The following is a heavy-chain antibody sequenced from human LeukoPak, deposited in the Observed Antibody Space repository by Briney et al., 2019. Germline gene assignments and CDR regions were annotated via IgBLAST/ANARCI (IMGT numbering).Heavy chain of an antibody. CDR1: GGSLSGYY. CDR3: ARKGANWGSPYYYYYCMDV. Sequence: PSETLSLTCAVSGGSLSGYYWGWIRQPPGKGLEWIGSIYYSGSTYYNPSLKSRVTISVDTSKNQFSLKLSSVTAADTAVYYCARKGANWGSPYYYYYCMDVWGKGTTVTVSS. J-gene: IGHJ6*03. V-gene: IGHV4-39*07. CDR2: IYYSGST. D-gene: IGHD7-27*01.